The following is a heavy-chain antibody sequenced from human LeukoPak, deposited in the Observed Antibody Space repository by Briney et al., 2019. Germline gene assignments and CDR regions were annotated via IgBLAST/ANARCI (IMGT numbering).Heavy chain of an antibody. V-gene: IGHV3-30*18. J-gene: IGHJ5*02. Sequence: PGGSLRLSCAASGFTFSSYGMHWVRQAPGKGLEWVAVISYDGSNKYYADSVKGRFTISRDNSKNTLYLQMNSLRAEDTAVHYCTKDNRYCSGGSCYVNWFDPWGQGTLVTVSS. CDR3: TKDNRYCSGGSCYVNWFDP. CDR1: GFTFSSYG. CDR2: ISYDGSNK. D-gene: IGHD2-15*01.